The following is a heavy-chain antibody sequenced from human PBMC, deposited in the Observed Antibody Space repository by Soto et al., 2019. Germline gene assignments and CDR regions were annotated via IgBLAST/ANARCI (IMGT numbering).Heavy chain of an antibody. J-gene: IGHJ5*02. CDR2: ISGSGGST. V-gene: IGHV3-23*01. CDR1: GFTFSSYA. Sequence: EVQLLESGGGLVQPGGSLRLSCAASGFTFSSYAMSWVRQAPGKGLEWVSAISGSGGSTYYADSVKGRFTISRDNSKNTRYLQMNSLRAEDTAVYYCAKSVVPAATGRVWFDPWGQGTLVTVSS. CDR3: AKSVVPAATGRVWFDP. D-gene: IGHD2-2*01.